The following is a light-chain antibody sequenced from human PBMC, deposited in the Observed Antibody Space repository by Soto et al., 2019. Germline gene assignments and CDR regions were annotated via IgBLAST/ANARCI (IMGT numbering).Light chain of an antibody. CDR2: EVS. V-gene: IGLV2-8*01. CDR3: SSYAGSNNFVV. CDR1: SSDVGGYNY. Sequence: QSVLTQPPSASGSPGQSVTISCTGTSSDVGGYNYVSWYQQHSGKAPNLMIYEVSKRPSGVPDRFSGSKSGNTASLTVSGLQAEDEADYYCSSYAGSNNFVVFGGGTKLTV. J-gene: IGLJ2*01.